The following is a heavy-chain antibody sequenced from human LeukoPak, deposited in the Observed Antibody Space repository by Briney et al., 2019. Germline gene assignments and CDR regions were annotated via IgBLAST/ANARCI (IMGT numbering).Heavy chain of an antibody. D-gene: IGHD6-25*01. V-gene: IGHV4-59*08. J-gene: IGHJ4*02. CDR3: ARHINGLYVDS. CDR2: VYNSGST. Sequence: PSETLSLTCSVSGGSITSYYWSWIRQPPGKRLEWIGFVYNSGSTSYNPSFKNRVTISLDTSKNQFSLKVNSVTAADTAVYYCARHINGLYVDSWGQGTLVTVSS. CDR1: GGSITSYY.